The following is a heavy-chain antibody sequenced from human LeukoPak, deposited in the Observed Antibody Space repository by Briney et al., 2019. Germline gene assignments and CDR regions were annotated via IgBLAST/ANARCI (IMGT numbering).Heavy chain of an antibody. CDR3: VRGLVGYCSGGAWDGTCFDY. D-gene: IGHD2-15*01. CDR2: IKQDGNQK. Sequence: PGGSLRLSCAASGFTFSSDWMSWVRQAPGKGLEWVAIIKQDGNQKNYVDSVKGRFTISRDNAKNSLYLQMNSLRAEDTAVYYCVRGLVGYCSGGAWDGTCFDYWGQGTLVSVSS. CDR1: GFTFSSDW. V-gene: IGHV3-7*03. J-gene: IGHJ4*02.